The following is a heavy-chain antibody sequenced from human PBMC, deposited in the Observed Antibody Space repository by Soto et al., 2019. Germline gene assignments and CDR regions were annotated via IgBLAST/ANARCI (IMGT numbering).Heavy chain of an antibody. J-gene: IGHJ5*02. V-gene: IGHV1-69*13. D-gene: IGHD3-3*01. CDR2: IIPIFGTA. Sequence: GASVKVSCKASGGTFSSYAISWVRQAPGQGLEWMGGIIPIFGTANYAQKFQGRVTITADESTSTAYMELSSLRSEDTAVYYCARSPAYDFWSGYCWFDPWGQGTLVTVSS. CDR1: GGTFSSYA. CDR3: ARSPAYDFWSGYCWFDP.